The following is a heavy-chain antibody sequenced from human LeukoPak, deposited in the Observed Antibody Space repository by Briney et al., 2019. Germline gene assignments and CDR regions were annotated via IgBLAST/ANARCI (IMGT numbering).Heavy chain of an antibody. J-gene: IGHJ4*02. CDR1: GITFGNNW. D-gene: IGHD1-26*01. CDR3: AKGRIVKLDY. CDR2: INSDGGGA. Sequence: GGSLRLSCAASGITFGNNWMHWVRQGPGKGLVWISRINSDGGGAIYADSVKGRFTVSRDNAKNTLYLQMNSLRAEDTAVYYCAKGRIVKLDYWGRGTLVTVSS. V-gene: IGHV3-74*01.